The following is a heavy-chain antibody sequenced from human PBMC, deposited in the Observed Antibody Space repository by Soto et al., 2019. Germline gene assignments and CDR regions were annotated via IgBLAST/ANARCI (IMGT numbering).Heavy chain of an antibody. CDR2: IIPIFGTA. CDR3: ARGVLERFWSGSLYYYYYGMDV. V-gene: IGHV1-69*06. J-gene: IGHJ6*02. CDR1: GGTFSSYA. D-gene: IGHD3-3*01. Sequence: QVQLVQSGAEVKKPGSSVKVSCKASGGTFSSYAISWVRQAPGQGLEWMGGIIPIFGTANYAQKFQGRVTITADTSTSTAYMELSSLRSEDTAVYYCARGVLERFWSGSLYYYYYGMDVWGQGTTVTVSS.